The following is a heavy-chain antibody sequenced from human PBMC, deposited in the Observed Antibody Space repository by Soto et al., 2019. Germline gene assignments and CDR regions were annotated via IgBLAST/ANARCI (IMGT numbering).Heavy chain of an antibody. CDR2: ISGSGGST. CDR3: AKDPYYYDSSLGY. Sequence: GGSLRISCAASGFTFSSYAMSWVRQAPGKGLEWVSAISGSGGSTYYADSVKGRFTISRDNSKNTLYLQMNSLRAEDTAEYYCAKDPYYYDSSLGYWGQGTLVTVSS. J-gene: IGHJ4*02. V-gene: IGHV3-23*01. CDR1: GFTFSSYA. D-gene: IGHD3-22*01.